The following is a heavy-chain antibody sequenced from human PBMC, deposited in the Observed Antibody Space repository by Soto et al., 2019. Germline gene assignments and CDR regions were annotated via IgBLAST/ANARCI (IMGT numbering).Heavy chain of an antibody. J-gene: IGHJ6*02. CDR1: GFTFSSYA. D-gene: IGHD3-22*01. V-gene: IGHV3-30-3*01. Sequence: QVQLVESGGGVVQPGRSLRLSCAASGFTFSSYAMHWVRQAPGKGLEWVAVISYDGSNKYYADSVKGRFTISRDNSKNPLYLQMNSLRAEDTAVYYCAREGGVMHSSGYKFVLVGYYGMDVWGQGTTVTVSS. CDR2: ISYDGSNK. CDR3: AREGGVMHSSGYKFVLVGYYGMDV.